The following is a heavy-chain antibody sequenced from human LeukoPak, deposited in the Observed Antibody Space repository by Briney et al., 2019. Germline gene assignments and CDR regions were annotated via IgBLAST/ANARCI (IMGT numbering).Heavy chain of an antibody. Sequence: ASVKVSCKASGYTFTSYAMHWVRQAPGQRLEWMGWINAGNGNTKYSQKFQGRVTITRDTSASTAYMELSSLRSEDTAVYYCARFRTAAGDAFDIWGQGTMVTASS. CDR1: GYTFTSYA. D-gene: IGHD6-13*01. V-gene: IGHV1-3*01. CDR2: INAGNGNT. CDR3: ARFRTAAGDAFDI. J-gene: IGHJ3*02.